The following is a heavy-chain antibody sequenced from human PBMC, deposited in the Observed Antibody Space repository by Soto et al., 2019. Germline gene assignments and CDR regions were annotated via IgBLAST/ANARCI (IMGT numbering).Heavy chain of an antibody. J-gene: IGHJ6*02. V-gene: IGHV5-51*01. D-gene: IGHD6-6*01. CDR1: GYSFTSYW. CDR2: IYPGDSDT. CDR3: ARQGGLGSSHYYYGMDV. Sequence: GESRKISCKGSGYSFTSYWIGWVRQMPGKGLEWMGIIYPGDSDTRYSPSFQGQVTISADKSISTAYLQWSSLKASDTAMYYCARQGGLGSSHYYYGMDVWGQGTTVTVSS.